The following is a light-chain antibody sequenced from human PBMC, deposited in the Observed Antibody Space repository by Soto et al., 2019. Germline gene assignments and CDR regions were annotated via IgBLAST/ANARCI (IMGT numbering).Light chain of an antibody. CDR3: QQYGSSPGGT. CDR2: GTS. V-gene: IGKV3-20*01. J-gene: IGKJ1*01. CDR1: QSVSGTN. Sequence: ESMLTQSPGTLSLSPGERATLSCRASQSVSGTNLAWYQQKPGQAPRLLIYGTSTRATGIPDRFSGSGSGTDFTLTISRLEPEDFAVYYCQQYGSSPGGTFGYGTKVEIK.